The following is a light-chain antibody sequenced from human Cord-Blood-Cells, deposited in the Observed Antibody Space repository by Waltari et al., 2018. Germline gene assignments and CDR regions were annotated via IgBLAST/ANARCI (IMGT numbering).Light chain of an antibody. CDR2: DAS. Sequence: DIQMTQSPSTLSASVGDRVTITCRASQSISSWLAWCQQKPGKAPKLLICDASSLESGVPSRFSGSGSGTEFTLTISSLQPDDFATYYCQQYNSYSPYTFGQGTKLEIK. CDR3: QQYNSYSPYT. V-gene: IGKV1-5*01. J-gene: IGKJ2*01. CDR1: QSISSW.